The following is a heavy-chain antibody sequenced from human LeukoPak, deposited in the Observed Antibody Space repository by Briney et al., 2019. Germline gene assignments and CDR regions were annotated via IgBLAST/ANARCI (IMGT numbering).Heavy chain of an antibody. J-gene: IGHJ4*02. D-gene: IGHD2-2*02. CDR3: TSNLYCSTSSCYTLDN. CDR2: IKSKSERVTT. CDR1: GFTFSNGW. Sequence: PGGSLRLSCAASGFTFSNGWMSWVRQAPGKGLEWVGRIKSKSERVTTDYAAPVKGRFTISRDGSTNTVYLHMNSLKTEDTAVYFCTSNLYCSTSSCYTLDNWGQGTLVAVSP. V-gene: IGHV3-15*01.